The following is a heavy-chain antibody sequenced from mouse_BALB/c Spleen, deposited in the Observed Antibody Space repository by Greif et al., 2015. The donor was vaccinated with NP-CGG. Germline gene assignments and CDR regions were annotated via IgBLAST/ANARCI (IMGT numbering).Heavy chain of an antibody. CDR2: IRNKANGYTT. J-gene: IGHJ1*01. CDR3: ARDYYGSSYWCFDV. V-gene: IGHV7-3*02. D-gene: IGHD1-1*01. CDR1: GCTFTDYY. Sequence: EVKLMESGGGLVQPGGSLRLSCATSGCTFTDYYMSWVRQPPGKALEWLGFIRNKANGYTTEYSASVKGRFTISRDNSQSILYLQMNTLRAEDSATYYCARDYYGSSYWCFDVWGAGTTVTVSS.